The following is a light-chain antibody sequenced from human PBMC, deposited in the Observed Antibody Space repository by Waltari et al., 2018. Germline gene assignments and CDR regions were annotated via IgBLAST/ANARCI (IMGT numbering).Light chain of an antibody. CDR2: AAS. J-gene: IGKJ2*01. V-gene: IGKV1-9*01. CDR3: QQLNSYPHT. CDR1: QVIGSY. Sequence: DIQLTQSPSFLSASVGDRVTTTCRASQVIGSYLAWYQQKPGKAPKLLIYAASTLQSGVPSRFSGSGSGTEFTLTISSLQPEDFATYYCQQLNSYPHTFGRGTKLEIK.